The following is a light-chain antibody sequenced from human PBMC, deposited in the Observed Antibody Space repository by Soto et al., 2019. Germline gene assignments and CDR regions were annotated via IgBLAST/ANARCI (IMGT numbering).Light chain of an antibody. CDR1: QTISTY. CDR3: QQLESYPST. V-gene: IGKV1-39*01. Sequence: DIQMTQSPPSLSASVGDTVNITCRASQTISTYLNWYHQKPGKAPKLLIYAASTLQSGVPSRFSGSGSGTDFTLTISSLQPEDFATYYCQQLESYPSTFGGGTKVDIK. CDR2: AAS. J-gene: IGKJ4*01.